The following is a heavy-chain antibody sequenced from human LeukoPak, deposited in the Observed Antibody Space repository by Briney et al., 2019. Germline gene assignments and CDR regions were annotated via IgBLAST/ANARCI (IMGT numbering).Heavy chain of an antibody. CDR2: IIHSGRT. CDR3: PGVSSRFFGSDP. CDR1: GGSFRGDY. J-gene: IGHJ5*02. Sequence: SETLSLTCAVYGGSFRGDYWSWIPQPPGKGLEWIGEIIHSGRTNYTPSLQSRVAISVETSKKQFSLKLSSVTAAETALDYCPGVSSRFFGSDPWNQGTLVTVSS. V-gene: IGHV4-34*12. D-gene: IGHD3-3*01.